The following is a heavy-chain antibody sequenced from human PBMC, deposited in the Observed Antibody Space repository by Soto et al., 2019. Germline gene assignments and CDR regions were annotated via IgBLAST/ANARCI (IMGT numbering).Heavy chain of an antibody. CDR3: AKNLPRTGRFDY. J-gene: IGHJ4*02. Sequence: PSETLSLTCAVSGYSISTGFNWAWIRQPPGKGLEWIGSIYHSGSTYYNLSLKSRTTISVDRSRNQFSLQVSSVTAADTAVYYCAKNLPRTGRFDYWGQGTVVTVSS. CDR2: IYHSGST. CDR1: GYSISTGFN. V-gene: IGHV4-38-2*01.